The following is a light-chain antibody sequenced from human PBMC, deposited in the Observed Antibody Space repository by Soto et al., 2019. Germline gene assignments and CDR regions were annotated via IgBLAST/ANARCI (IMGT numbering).Light chain of an antibody. V-gene: IGLV2-23*02. Sequence: QSVLTQPASGSGSPGQSITISCSGTSSDVGTYNLVSWYQQYPGKAPRLMIYEVTKRPSGVSNRFSGSKSGNTASLTISGPQPEDEADYYCCSYAGSSSSIFGTGTKVTVL. CDR1: SSDVGTYNL. CDR2: EVT. CDR3: CSYAGSSSSI. J-gene: IGLJ1*01.